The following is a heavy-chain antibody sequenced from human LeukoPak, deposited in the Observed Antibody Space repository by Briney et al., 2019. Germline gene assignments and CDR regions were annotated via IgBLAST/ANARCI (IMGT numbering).Heavy chain of an antibody. J-gene: IGHJ4*02. CDR2: ISPTGSTT. V-gene: IGHV3-74*01. D-gene: IGHD6-6*01. CDR1: RFSFSGHW. Sequence: GGSLRLSCTASRFSFSGHWMHWARQLPGKGLVWVSRISPTGSTTSYADSVKGRFTVSRDNAKNTLYLQVNNLRAEDTAVYYCARGPNSNWSGLDFWGQGILLTVSS. CDR3: ARGPNSNWSGLDF.